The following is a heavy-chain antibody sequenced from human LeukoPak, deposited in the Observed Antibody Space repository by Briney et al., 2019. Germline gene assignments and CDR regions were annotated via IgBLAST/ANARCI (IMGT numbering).Heavy chain of an antibody. Sequence: KASETLSLTCTVSGGSISSSSYYWGWIRQPPGKGLEWIGSIYYSGSIHYNPSLKSRVTISVDTSKNEFSLKLSSVTAADTAVYYCARNNTLMMYPRGGEDKGFDYWGQGTLVTVSS. CDR1: GGSISSSSYY. D-gene: IGHD2-8*01. CDR2: IYYSGSI. V-gene: IGHV4-39*01. J-gene: IGHJ4*02. CDR3: ARNNTLMMYPRGGEDKGFDY.